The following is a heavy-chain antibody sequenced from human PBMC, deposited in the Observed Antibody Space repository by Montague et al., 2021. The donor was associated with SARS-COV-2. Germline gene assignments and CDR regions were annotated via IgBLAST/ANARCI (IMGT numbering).Heavy chain of an antibody. D-gene: IGHD3-10*01. CDR1: GFTFSSYV. Sequence: SLRLSCAASGFTFSSYVMSWVRQPPGKGLEWVSLIYSAGRSTSYADSVKGRFTSSRDNSKNTMSLQMNSLIAEDTAVNYFFGESSDPSYFDYWGQGTLVTVSS. CDR3: FGESSDPSYFDY. V-gene: IGHV3-23*03. J-gene: IGHJ4*02. CDR2: IYSAGRST.